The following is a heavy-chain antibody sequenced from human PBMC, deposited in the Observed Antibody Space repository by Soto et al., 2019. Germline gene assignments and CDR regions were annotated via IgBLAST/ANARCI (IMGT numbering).Heavy chain of an antibody. CDR2: ISGSGGST. Sequence: GGSLRLSCAASGFTFSSYAMSWVRQAPGKGLEWVSAISGSGGSTYYADSVKGRFTISRDNSKNTLYLQMNSLSAEDTAVYYCAKDDLGTTGAYWGQGTLVTVSS. CDR3: AKDDLGTTGAY. D-gene: IGHD1-7*01. V-gene: IGHV3-23*01. CDR1: GFTFSSYA. J-gene: IGHJ4*02.